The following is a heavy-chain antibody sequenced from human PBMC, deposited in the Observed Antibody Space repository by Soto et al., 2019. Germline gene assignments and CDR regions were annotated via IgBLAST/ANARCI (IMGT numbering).Heavy chain of an antibody. CDR2: IKSKSDGGTT. V-gene: IGHV3-15*07. Sequence: PGGSLRLSCGASGFTFTNAWMNWVRQLPGKGLEWVGRIKSKSDGGTTDYAAPVKGRFTVSRDDSKKTLYLQMNSLRTEDTAVYYCAKITMVRGVIYYYYGMDVWGQGTTVTVSS. CDR3: AKITMVRGVIYYYYGMDV. J-gene: IGHJ6*02. D-gene: IGHD3-10*01. CDR1: GFTFTNAW.